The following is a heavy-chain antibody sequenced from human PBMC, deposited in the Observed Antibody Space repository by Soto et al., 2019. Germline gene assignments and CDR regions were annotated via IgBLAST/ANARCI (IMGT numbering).Heavy chain of an antibody. CDR1: GYTFTSYG. D-gene: IGHD3-3*01. V-gene: IGHV1-18*01. CDR2: ISAYNGNT. J-gene: IGHJ4*02. CDR3: ARGPRITIFGVVYSPDFDY. Sequence: QVQLVQSGAEVKKPGASVKVSCKASGYTFTSYGISWVRQAPGQGLEWMGWISAYNGNTNYAQKLQGRVTMTTDTSTSTAYMELRSLRSDDTAVYYCARGPRITIFGVVYSPDFDYWGQGTLVTVSS.